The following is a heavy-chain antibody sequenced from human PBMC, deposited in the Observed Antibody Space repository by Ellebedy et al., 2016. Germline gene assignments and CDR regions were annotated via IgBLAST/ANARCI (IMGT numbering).Heavy chain of an antibody. CDR3: ARSLPWDTAMIGPQYYFES. D-gene: IGHD5-18*01. J-gene: IGHJ4*02. V-gene: IGHV4-39*07. Sequence: SETLSLTCTVSGGSISGSSYYWAWIRQPPGKGLEWIGSVFYSGNTYYNPSLESRVSMSLDTSNNQFSLKLTSVTAADTAVYYCARSLPWDTAMIGPQYYFESWGQGTLVSVSP. CDR1: GGSISGSSYY. CDR2: VFYSGNT.